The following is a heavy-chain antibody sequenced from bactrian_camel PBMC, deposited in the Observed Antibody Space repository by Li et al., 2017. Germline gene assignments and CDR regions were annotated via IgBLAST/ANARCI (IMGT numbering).Heavy chain of an antibody. CDR3: AYDRLNCLNSGGWSSGWPGA. Sequence: HVQLVESGGGLVQPGGSLRLSCAASGFTFSSYYMTWVRQAPGKGLEWVCSIFSDGTVTYNADSVKDRFTISQNTEKNTIYLQMNGLKPEDTAMYYCAYDRLNCLNSGGWSSGWPGAWGQGTQVTVS. CDR1: GFTFSSYY. D-gene: IGHD7*01. V-gene: IGHV3S6*01. J-gene: IGHJ6*01. CDR2: IFSDGTVT.